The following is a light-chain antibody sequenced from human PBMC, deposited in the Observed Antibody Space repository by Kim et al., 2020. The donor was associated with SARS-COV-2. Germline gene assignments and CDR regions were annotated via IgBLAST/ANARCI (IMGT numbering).Light chain of an antibody. CDR2: KAN. CDR3: QSADGSGTYV. V-gene: IGLV3-25*03. CDR1: TFPDKQ. Sequence: PEQPAMITCSGDTFPDKQTYSYQRKSGQAPLLVIYKANERPSGLPGRFSGSSSGTTVTLTISGVQAEDDADYYCQSADGSGTYVFGTGTKVTVL. J-gene: IGLJ1*01.